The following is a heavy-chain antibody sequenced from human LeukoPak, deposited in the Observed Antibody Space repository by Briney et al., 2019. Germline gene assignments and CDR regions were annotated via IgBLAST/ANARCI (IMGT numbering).Heavy chain of an antibody. D-gene: IGHD3-10*01. Sequence: QSGGSLRLSCAASGFAFSSYGIHWVRQAPGKGLEWVAVIRYDGSNKYYADSVKGRFTISRDNSKNTLYLQMNSLRAEDTAVYYCAKDYSKTSYYGSGTYYRPKWFDPWGQGTLVTVSS. CDR1: GFAFSSYG. J-gene: IGHJ5*02. CDR3: AKDYSKTSYYGSGTYYRPKWFDP. V-gene: IGHV3-30*02. CDR2: IRYDGSNK.